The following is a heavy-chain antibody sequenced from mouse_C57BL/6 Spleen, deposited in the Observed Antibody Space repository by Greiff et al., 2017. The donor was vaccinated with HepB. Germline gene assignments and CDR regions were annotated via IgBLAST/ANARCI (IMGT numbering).Heavy chain of an antibody. CDR1: GFTFSDYY. V-gene: IGHV5-16*01. CDR3: ARRRLGYFDV. D-gene: IGHD2-4*01. CDR2: INYDGSST. Sequence: EVMLVESEGGLVQPGSSMKLSCTASGFTFSDYYIAWVRQVPEKGLEWVANINYDGSSTYYLDSLKSRFIISRDNAKNILYLQMSSLKSEDTATYYCARRRLGYFDVWGTGTTVTVSS. J-gene: IGHJ1*03.